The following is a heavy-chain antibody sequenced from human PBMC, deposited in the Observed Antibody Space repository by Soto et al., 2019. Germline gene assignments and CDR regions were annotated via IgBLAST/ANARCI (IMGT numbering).Heavy chain of an antibody. V-gene: IGHV3-21*01. D-gene: IGHD2-2*01. Sequence: GGSLRLSCGASGFTFRSYSMNWSRQAPGKGLEWVSYITISSSYIYYADSVKGRFTISRDNAKNSLYLQINSLRAEDTAVYYCAKDRVVPAVFDFWGQGTMVTVSS. CDR1: GFTFRSYS. CDR2: ITISSSYI. CDR3: AKDRVVPAVFDF. J-gene: IGHJ4*02.